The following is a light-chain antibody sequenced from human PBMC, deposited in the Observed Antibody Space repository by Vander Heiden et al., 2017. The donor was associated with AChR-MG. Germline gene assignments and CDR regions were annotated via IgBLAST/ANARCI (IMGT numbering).Light chain of an antibody. CDR1: SRGVGGYNY. CDR2: EVR. Sequence: QPVLTQPPSAPGSSAQSVTISCTGTSRGVGGYNYDSWYQQHPGEAPKLMIYEVRRRPSGVPDRFSGSKSGNKASLTVTGLQDEDEADYYCSTYAGSNNFWVFGGGTKLTVL. CDR3: STYAGSNNFWV. J-gene: IGLJ3*02. V-gene: IGLV2-8*01.